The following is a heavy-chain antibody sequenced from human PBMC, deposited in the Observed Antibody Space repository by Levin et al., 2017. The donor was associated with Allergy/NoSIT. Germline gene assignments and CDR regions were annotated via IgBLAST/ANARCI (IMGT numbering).Heavy chain of an antibody. CDR3: ARVAGVATSIPVGY. V-gene: IGHV1-18*01. J-gene: IGHJ4*02. CDR1: GYTFTSYG. CDR2: ISAYNGNT. D-gene: IGHD5-24*01. Sequence: GESLKISCKASGYTFTSYGISWVRQAPGQGLEWMGWISAYNGNTNYAQKLQGRVTMTTDTSTSTAYMELRSLRSDDTAVYYCARVAGVATSIPVGYWGQGTLVTVSS.